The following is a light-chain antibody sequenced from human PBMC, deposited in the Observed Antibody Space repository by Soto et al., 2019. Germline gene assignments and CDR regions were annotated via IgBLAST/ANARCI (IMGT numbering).Light chain of an antibody. V-gene: IGKV2-28*01. Sequence: DIVMTQSPLSLPFTPGEPSSISCRSSQGLLHSNGYNYLDCYLQKPGQSPQLLIYLGSNRASGVPDRFSGSGSGTDFTLKISRVEAEDVGIYYCMQALQTPLTFGGGTKVDIK. J-gene: IGKJ4*01. CDR3: MQALQTPLT. CDR1: QGLLHSNGYNY. CDR2: LGS.